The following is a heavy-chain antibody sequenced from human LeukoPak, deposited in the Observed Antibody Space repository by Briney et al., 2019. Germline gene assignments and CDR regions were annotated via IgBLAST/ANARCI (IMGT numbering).Heavy chain of an antibody. V-gene: IGHV4-34*01. CDR3: ARGRRIAARTSSFDY. J-gene: IGHJ4*02. CDR1: GGSFSGYY. Sequence: SETLSLTCAVYGGSFSGYYWSWIRQPPGKGLEWIGEISHSGSTNYNPSLKSRVTISVDTSKNQFSLKLSSVTAADTAVYYCARGRRIAARTSSFDYWGQGTLVTVSS. D-gene: IGHD6-6*01. CDR2: ISHSGST.